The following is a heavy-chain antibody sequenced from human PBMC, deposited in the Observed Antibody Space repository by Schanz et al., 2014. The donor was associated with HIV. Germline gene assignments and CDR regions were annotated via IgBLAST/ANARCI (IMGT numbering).Heavy chain of an antibody. V-gene: IGHV3-7*01. Sequence: EMQLVESGGGLVQPGGSLRLSCAASGFNFSFYWISWVRQAPGKGLEWVANIKQDESEKYYVDSVKGRFTISRDNAKNSLHLQMNSLRAEDTAVYYCARDLLGGSDGYYYYYGMDVWGQGTTVTVSS. D-gene: IGHD1-26*01. J-gene: IGHJ6*02. CDR3: ARDLLGGSDGYYYYYGMDV. CDR1: GFNFSFYW. CDR2: IKQDESEK.